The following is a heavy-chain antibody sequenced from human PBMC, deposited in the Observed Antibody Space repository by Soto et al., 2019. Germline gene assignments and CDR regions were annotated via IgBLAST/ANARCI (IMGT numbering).Heavy chain of an antibody. CDR1: GGSFSGYY. D-gene: IGHD3-10*01. CDR2: INHSGST. V-gene: IGHV4-34*01. J-gene: IGHJ4*02. Sequence: SETLSLTCTVYGGSFSGYYLTLIRQPPGTGLEWIGEINHSGSTNYNPSLKSRVTISVDTSKNQFSLKLTSVTAADTAVYYCARDKITSLFDYWGQGTLVTVSS. CDR3: ARDKITSLFDY.